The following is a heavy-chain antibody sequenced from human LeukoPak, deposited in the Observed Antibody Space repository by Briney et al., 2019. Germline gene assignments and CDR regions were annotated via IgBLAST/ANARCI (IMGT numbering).Heavy chain of an antibody. D-gene: IGHD1-26*01. CDR1: GFTFSSYA. Sequence: GGSLRLSCAASGFTFSSYAMHWVRQAPGKGLEWVAVISYDGSNKYYADSVKGRFIISRDNSKNTLYLQMNSLRAEDTAVYYCASGRRHNQANDYWGQGTLVTVSS. CDR3: ASGRRHNQANDY. V-gene: IGHV3-30*04. CDR2: ISYDGSNK. J-gene: IGHJ4*02.